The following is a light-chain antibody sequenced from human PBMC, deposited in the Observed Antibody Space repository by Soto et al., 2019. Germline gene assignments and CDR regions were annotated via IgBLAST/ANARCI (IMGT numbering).Light chain of an antibody. CDR2: DAS. CDR3: QQLNSSPFT. Sequence: DIRLTQPPSFLSASVGDRVTITCRASQGISSYLAWYQQRPGKAPKLLIYDASTLQSGVPSRFSGSGSGTGFTLTISSLLPEDFATYHCQQLNSSPFTFGQGTRLEIK. J-gene: IGKJ5*01. CDR1: QGISSY. V-gene: IGKV1-9*01.